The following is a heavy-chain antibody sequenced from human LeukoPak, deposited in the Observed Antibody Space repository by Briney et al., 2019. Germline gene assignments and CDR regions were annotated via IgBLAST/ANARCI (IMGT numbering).Heavy chain of an antibody. V-gene: IGHV3-30*03. D-gene: IGHD2-15*01. CDR3: ARVSGGLRSGFDY. CDR1: GFTFSSYG. J-gene: IGHJ4*02. CDR2: ISYDGTNE. Sequence: GRSLRLSCAASGFTFSSYGMHWVRQAPGKGLEWVAVISYDGTNEYYADSVKGRFTISRDNSKNTLYLQMNSLRAEDTAVYYCARVSGGLRSGFDYWGQGTLVTVSS.